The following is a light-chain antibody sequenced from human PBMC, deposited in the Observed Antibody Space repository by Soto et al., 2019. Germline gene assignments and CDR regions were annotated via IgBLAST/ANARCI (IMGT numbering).Light chain of an antibody. CDR2: GTS. CDR1: QSVSSY. V-gene: IGKV3-15*01. J-gene: IGKJ2*01. CDR3: QQYNNWPRT. Sequence: EIVMTQSPATLSVSPGERATISCGASQSVSSYLAWFQQKPGQAPRLLIYGTSTRATGIPSRFSGSGSGTEFTLTISSLQSEDFAGYYCQQYNNWPRTFGEGTKLEIK.